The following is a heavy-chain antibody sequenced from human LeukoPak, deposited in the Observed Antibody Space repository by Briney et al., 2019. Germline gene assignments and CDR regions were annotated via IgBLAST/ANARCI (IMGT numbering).Heavy chain of an antibody. Sequence: ASVKVSCKASGGTFSSYAISWVRQAAGQGLEWMGGIIPIFGTANYAQKFQGRVTITADESTSTAYMELSSLRSEDTAVYYCSRVRIGGVNDAFDIWGQGTMVTVSS. J-gene: IGHJ3*02. CDR2: IIPIFGTA. CDR3: SRVRIGGVNDAFDI. D-gene: IGHD1-26*01. CDR1: GGTFSSYA. V-gene: IGHV1-69*01.